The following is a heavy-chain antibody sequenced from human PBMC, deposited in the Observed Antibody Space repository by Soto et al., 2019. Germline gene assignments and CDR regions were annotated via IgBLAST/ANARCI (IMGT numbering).Heavy chain of an antibody. D-gene: IGHD3-22*01. Sequence: QVQLVQSGAEVKKPGASVKVSCKASGYTFTSYDINWVRQATGQGLEWMGWINPNSDNTGYAQNCHGRATMTRNTSISTAYMELSTLRSEDTAVYYCATETSGDYSIWGQGPLVSVSS. J-gene: IGHJ1*01. CDR2: INPNSDNT. CDR1: GYTFTSYD. V-gene: IGHV1-8*01. CDR3: ATETSGDYSI.